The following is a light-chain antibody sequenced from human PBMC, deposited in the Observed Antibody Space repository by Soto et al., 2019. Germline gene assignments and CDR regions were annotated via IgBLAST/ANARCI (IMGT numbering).Light chain of an antibody. J-gene: IGKJ1*01. CDR1: QSVSSN. CDR3: QQYNSWPPWT. Sequence: EIVMTQSPATLSVSPGERVTLSCRASQSVSSNLAWYQQKPGQAPRLLIYGASTRVTDIPARFSGSGSGTEFTLTISSLQYEDFAVYYCQQYNSWPPWTFGQGTKVEIK. CDR2: GAS. V-gene: IGKV3-15*01.